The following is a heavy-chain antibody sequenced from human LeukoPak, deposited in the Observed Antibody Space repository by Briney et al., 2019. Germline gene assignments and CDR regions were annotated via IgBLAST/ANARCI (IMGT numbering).Heavy chain of an antibody. Sequence: ASMKVSCKASGYRFTSYGTTCVPQASGQGLEWMGWISAYNGNTNYAQKLQGRVTMTTDTSTSTAYMELRSLRSDDTAVYYCARVPVGHNWNYVRESKWFDPWGQGTLVTVSS. D-gene: IGHD1-7*01. CDR1: GYRFTSYG. CDR2: ISAYNGNT. CDR3: ARVPVGHNWNYVRESKWFDP. V-gene: IGHV1-18*01. J-gene: IGHJ5*02.